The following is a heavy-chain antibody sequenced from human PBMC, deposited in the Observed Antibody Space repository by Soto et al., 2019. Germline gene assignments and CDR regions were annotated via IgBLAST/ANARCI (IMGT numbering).Heavy chain of an antibody. CDR2: ISAYNGNT. CDR3: ARDSAVAGNYYYYGMDV. V-gene: IGHV1-18*04. D-gene: IGHD6-19*01. CDR1: GYTFTSYG. J-gene: IGHJ6*02. Sequence: ASVKVSCKASGYTFTSYGISWVLQAPGQGLEWMGWISAYNGNTNYAQKLQGRVTMTTDTSTSTAYMELRSLRSDDTAVYYCARDSAVAGNYYYYGMDVWGQGTTVTVSS.